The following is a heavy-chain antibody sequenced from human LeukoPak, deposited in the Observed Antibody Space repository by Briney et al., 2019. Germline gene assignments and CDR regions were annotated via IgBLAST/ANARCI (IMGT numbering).Heavy chain of an antibody. D-gene: IGHD3-9*01. V-gene: IGHV3-33*01. J-gene: IGHJ4*02. CDR1: GFSFSSYG. CDR3: ARDLRYFDY. CDR2: IWYDGSKK. Sequence: PGGSLRLSCAASGFSFSSYGMHWVRQAPGKGLEWVALIWYDGSKKYYVDSVKGRFTISRDNSKNTLFLQMNSLRAEDTSVYYCARDLRYFDYWGQGTLVTVSS.